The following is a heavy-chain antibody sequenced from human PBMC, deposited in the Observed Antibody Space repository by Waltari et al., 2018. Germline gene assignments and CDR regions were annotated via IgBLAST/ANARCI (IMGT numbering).Heavy chain of an antibody. V-gene: IGHV3-48*01. J-gene: IGHJ3*02. Sequence: EVSLVESGGDLVQPGESLRLSCAASGFTFTSYSMNWIRQAPGKGLEWLSYISSGSSTIFYGDSVKGRFTISRDNAKNSLYLRMNSLRAEDTAVYYCARGGYCNSTTCHGSSAFDIWGQGTVVTVSS. CDR2: ISSGSSTI. CDR1: GFTFTSYS. D-gene: IGHD2-2*01. CDR3: ARGGYCNSTTCHGSSAFDI.